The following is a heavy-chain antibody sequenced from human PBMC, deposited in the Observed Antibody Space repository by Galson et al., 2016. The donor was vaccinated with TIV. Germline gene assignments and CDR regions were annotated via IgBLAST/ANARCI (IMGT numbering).Heavy chain of an antibody. CDR2: ISSSGSTR. V-gene: IGHV3-11*04. Sequence: LRLSCAASGFIFSDYYMSWIRQAPGKGLEWVSYISSSGSTRYYGDSVKGRFTISRDNAKKSLYLQMNSLRAEDTAVYYCARDWGGGGLGGTGAFDIGGQGTTVTVSS. CDR3: ARDWGGGGLGGTGAFDI. J-gene: IGHJ3*02. CDR1: GFIFSDYY. D-gene: IGHD3/OR15-3a*01.